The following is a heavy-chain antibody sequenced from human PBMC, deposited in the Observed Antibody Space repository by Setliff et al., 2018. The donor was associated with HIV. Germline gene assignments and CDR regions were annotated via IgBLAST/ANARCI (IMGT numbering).Heavy chain of an antibody. V-gene: IGHV4-4*07. J-gene: IGHJ4*02. D-gene: IGHD3-3*01. Sequence: SETLSLTCNVTGDSLNTYYWSWIRQSGGKGLEWIGRIYASVTTTFNPSLKSRVRMSVDTSKNQFSLKLTSVTASDTAVYYGARGNNDLESFDYWGQGALVTVAS. CDR3: ARGNNDLESFDY. CDR2: IYASVTT. CDR1: GDSLNTYY.